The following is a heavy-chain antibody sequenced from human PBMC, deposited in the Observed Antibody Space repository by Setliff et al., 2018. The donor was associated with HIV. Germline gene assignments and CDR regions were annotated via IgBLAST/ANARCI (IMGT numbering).Heavy chain of an antibody. D-gene: IGHD2-2*03. V-gene: IGHV4-61*09. Sequence: SETLSLTCNVSGNFISSDIYFWSWIRQPAGKGLEWLGHIYASGVIKHNPSLKSRVIISVDTPRSQFSLTLKSVTAADSAIYFCVTGPGGPVGRDPPNGYWGQGTLVTVSS. J-gene: IGHJ4*02. CDR2: IYASGVI. CDR3: VTGPGGPVGRDPPNGY. CDR1: GNFISSDIYF.